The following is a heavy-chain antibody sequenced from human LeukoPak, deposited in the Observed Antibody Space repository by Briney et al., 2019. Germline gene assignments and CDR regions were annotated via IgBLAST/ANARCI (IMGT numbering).Heavy chain of an antibody. D-gene: IGHD3-3*01. Sequence: ETLSLTCAVYGGSFSGYYWSWIRQAPGKGLEWVANLNQYGNDKYYADSVRGRFTISRDNARDSLYLQMNSLRAEDTAVYYCASYYDFWSGYYTYYFDYWGQGTLVTVSS. J-gene: IGHJ4*02. CDR3: ASYYDFWSGYYTYYFDY. CDR2: LNQYGNDK. V-gene: IGHV3-7*01. CDR1: GGSFSGYY.